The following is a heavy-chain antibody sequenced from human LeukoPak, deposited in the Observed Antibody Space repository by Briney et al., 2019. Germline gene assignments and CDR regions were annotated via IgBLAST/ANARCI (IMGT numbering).Heavy chain of an antibody. CDR2: ISYHGINE. Sequence: PGGSLRLSCAASGFTFSSYAIHWVRQAPGKGLEWMAVISYHGINEYYADSAKGRFTISRDNSKSTLHLQMKSLRAEDTAVYYCAKVRWDNSGWYYLDTWGQGTLVTVSS. CDR3: AKVRWDNSGWYYLDT. V-gene: IGHV3-30*04. D-gene: IGHD6-19*01. J-gene: IGHJ4*02. CDR1: GFTFSSYA.